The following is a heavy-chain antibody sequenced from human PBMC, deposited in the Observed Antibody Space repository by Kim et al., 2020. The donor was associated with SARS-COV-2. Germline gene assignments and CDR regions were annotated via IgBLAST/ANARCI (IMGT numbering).Heavy chain of an antibody. CDR3: ARGLYSSMGFDY. Sequence: TYARKFQGRVTITADESTSTAYMGLSSLRSEDTAVYYCARGLYSSMGFDYWGQGTLVTVSS. D-gene: IGHD5-18*01. V-gene: IGHV1-69*01. J-gene: IGHJ4*02.